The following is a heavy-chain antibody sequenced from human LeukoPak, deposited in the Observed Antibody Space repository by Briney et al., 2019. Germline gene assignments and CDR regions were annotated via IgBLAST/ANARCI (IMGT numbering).Heavy chain of an antibody. CDR2: INHSGST. CDR1: GGSFSGYY. CDR3: ARGGSYRPYYFDY. Sequence: KPSETLSLTCAVYGGSFSGYYWSWIRQPPGKGLEWIGEINHSGSTNYNPSLKSRVTISVDTSKNQFSLKLSSVTAADMAVYYCARGGSYRPYYFDYWGQGTLVTVSS. V-gene: IGHV4-34*01. D-gene: IGHD1-26*01. J-gene: IGHJ4*02.